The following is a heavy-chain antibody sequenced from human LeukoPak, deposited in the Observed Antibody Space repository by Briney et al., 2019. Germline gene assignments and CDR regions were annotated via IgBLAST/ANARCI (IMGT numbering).Heavy chain of an antibody. V-gene: IGHV3-23*01. CDR2: ISGSGGST. Sequence: PGGSLRLSCAASGFTFSSYAMSWVRQAPGKGLEWVSAISGSGGSTYYADSVKGRFTISRDNSKNTLYLQMDSLRAEDTAVYYCASSTMVRGVSRYYYYGMDVWGQGTTATVSS. D-gene: IGHD3-10*01. CDR3: ASSTMVRGVSRYYYYGMDV. CDR1: GFTFSSYA. J-gene: IGHJ6*02.